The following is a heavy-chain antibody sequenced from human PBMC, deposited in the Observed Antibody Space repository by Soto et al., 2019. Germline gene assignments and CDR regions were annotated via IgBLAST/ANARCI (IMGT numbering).Heavy chain of an antibody. CDR1: GFTFSSYG. CDR2: IWYDGSNK. Sequence: QVQLVESGGGVVQPGRSLRLSCAASGFTFSSYGMHWVRQAPGKGLEWVAVIWYDGSNKYYADSVKGRFTISRDNSKNTLYLQMNSLRAEDTAVYYCAREGLSRTTVVTPNWYFDLWGRGNLVTVSS. CDR3: AREGLSRTTVVTPNWYFDL. V-gene: IGHV3-33*01. D-gene: IGHD4-17*01. J-gene: IGHJ2*01.